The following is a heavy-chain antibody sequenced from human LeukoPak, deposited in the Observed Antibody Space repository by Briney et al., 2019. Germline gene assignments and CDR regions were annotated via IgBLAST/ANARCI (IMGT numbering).Heavy chain of an antibody. Sequence: PGGSLRLSCAASGFTFSSYSMNWVRQAPGKGLEWVSYISSSSSPIYYADSVMGRFTISRDNAKNSLSLQMNSLRAEDTAVYYCAREGFGELSLDYWGQGTLVTVSS. D-gene: IGHD3-10*01. V-gene: IGHV3-48*04. CDR3: AREGFGELSLDY. CDR1: GFTFSSYS. CDR2: ISSSSSPI. J-gene: IGHJ4*02.